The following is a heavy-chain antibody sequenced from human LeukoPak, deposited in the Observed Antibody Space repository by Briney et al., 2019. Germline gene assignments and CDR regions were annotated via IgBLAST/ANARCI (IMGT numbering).Heavy chain of an antibody. V-gene: IGHV3-30*04. CDR1: GFTFSSYA. J-gene: IGHJ4*02. D-gene: IGHD6-13*01. Sequence: GRSLRLSCAASGFTFSSYAMHWVRQAPGKGLEWVAVISYDGSNKYYADSVKGRFTISRDNSKNTLNLQMNSLRAEDTAVYYCAREALAAAGGFDYWGQGTLVTVSS. CDR2: ISYDGSNK. CDR3: AREALAAAGGFDY.